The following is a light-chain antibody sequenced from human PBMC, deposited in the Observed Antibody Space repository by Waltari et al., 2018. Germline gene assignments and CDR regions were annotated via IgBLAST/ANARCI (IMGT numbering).Light chain of an antibody. Sequence: DIQLTQSPSFLSASVGDRVTITCGASQGISSYLAWYQLKPGKAPNLLCYDASTLQNGVPSRFSGSGSVTEFTLTLSSLQPEDFATYYCQNGKSYPLTFGGGTEVEIK. CDR3: QNGKSYPLT. V-gene: IGKV1-9*01. CDR2: DAS. CDR1: QGISSY. J-gene: IGKJ4*01.